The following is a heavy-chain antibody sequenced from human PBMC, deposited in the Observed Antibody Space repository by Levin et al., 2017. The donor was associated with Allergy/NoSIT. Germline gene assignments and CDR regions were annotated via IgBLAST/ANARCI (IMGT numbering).Heavy chain of an antibody. V-gene: IGHV3-30-3*01. CDR1: GFTFSSYA. CDR2: ISYDGSNK. CDR3: ASETYSSGWYVVNYYYYGMDV. D-gene: IGHD6-19*01. J-gene: IGHJ6*02. Sequence: PGGSLRLSCAASGFTFSSYAMHWVRQAPGKGLEWVAVISYDGSNKYYADSVKGRFTISRDNSKNTLYLQMNSLRAEDTAVYYCASETYSSGWYVVNYYYYGMDVWGQGTTVTVSS.